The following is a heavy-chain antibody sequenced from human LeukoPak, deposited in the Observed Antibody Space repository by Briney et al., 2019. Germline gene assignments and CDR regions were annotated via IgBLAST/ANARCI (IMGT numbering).Heavy chain of an antibody. CDR2: ISGSGGST. CDR1: GFTFSSYA. Sequence: PGGSLRLSCAASGFTFSSYAMSWVRQAPGKGLEWVSAISGSGGSTYYADSVKGRFTISRDNSKNTLYLQMNSLRAEDTAVYYCAKVMVALAVAGAGYFDYWGQGTLVTVSS. V-gene: IGHV3-23*01. CDR3: AKVMVALAVAGAGYFDY. J-gene: IGHJ4*02. D-gene: IGHD6-19*01.